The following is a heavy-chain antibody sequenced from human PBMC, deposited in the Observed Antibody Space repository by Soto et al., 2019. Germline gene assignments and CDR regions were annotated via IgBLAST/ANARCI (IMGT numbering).Heavy chain of an antibody. Sequence: GSLRLSCAASGFTFSSYAMSWVRQAPGKGLEWVSAISGSGGSTYYADSVKGRFTISRDNSKNTLYLQMNSLRAEDTAVYYCAKPPIAVAGAYYYYGMDVWGQGTTVTVSS. J-gene: IGHJ6*02. CDR2: ISGSGGST. D-gene: IGHD6-19*01. CDR1: GFTFSSYA. V-gene: IGHV3-23*01. CDR3: AKPPIAVAGAYYYYGMDV.